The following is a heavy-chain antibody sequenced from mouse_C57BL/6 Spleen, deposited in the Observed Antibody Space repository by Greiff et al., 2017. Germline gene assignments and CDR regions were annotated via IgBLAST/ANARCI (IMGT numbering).Heavy chain of an antibody. CDR1: GYTFTSYW. CDR3: ARRRPLDSSGPSFDY. CDR2: IDPSDSYT. V-gene: IGHV1-69*01. D-gene: IGHD3-2*02. J-gene: IGHJ2*01. Sequence: VQLQQPGAELVRPGSSVKLSCKASGYTFTSYWMHWVKQRPGQGLEWIGEIDPSDSYTNYNQKFKGKSTLTVDKSSSTAYMQLSSLTSEDSAVYYCARRRPLDSSGPSFDYWGQGTTLTVSS.